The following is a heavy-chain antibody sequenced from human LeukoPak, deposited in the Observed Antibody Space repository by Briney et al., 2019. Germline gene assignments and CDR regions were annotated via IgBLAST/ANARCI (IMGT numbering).Heavy chain of an antibody. D-gene: IGHD5-24*01. CDR2: INSDGSST. V-gene: IGHV3-74*01. J-gene: IGHJ4*02. CDR3: ARGWLQLEVGY. Sequence: GGSLRLSCAASGFTFSSYWMHWVRQAPGKGLVWVSRINSDGSSTSYADSVRGRFTISRDNAKNTLYLQMNSLRAEDTAVCYCARGWLQLEVGYWGQGTLVTVSS. CDR1: GFTFSSYW.